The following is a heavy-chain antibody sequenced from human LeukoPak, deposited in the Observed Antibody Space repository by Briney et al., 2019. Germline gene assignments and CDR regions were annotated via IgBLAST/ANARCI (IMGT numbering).Heavy chain of an antibody. D-gene: IGHD3-9*01. Sequence: GGSARLSCAAYGFTFSSYEMNWVRQAPGKGLEWVSYISSSGSTIYYADSVKGRFTISRDNAKNSLYLQMNSLRAEDTAVYYCARGDYDILTGYYGVTPDYWGQGTLVTVSS. CDR2: ISSSGSTI. V-gene: IGHV3-48*03. CDR1: GFTFSSYE. J-gene: IGHJ4*02. CDR3: ARGDYDILTGYYGVTPDY.